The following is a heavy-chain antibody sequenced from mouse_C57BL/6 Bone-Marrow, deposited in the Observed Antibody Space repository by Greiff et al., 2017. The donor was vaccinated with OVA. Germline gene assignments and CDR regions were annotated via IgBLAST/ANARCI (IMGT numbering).Heavy chain of an antibody. CDR3: ARGFAY. CDR2: IDPANGKT. CDR1: GFNIQNTY. J-gene: IGHJ3*01. V-gene: IGHV14-3*01. Sequence: DVQLQESVAELVRPGASVKLSCTASGFNIQNTYMHWVQQRPEQGLEWIGRIDPANGKTKYAPKFQGKATIPADTSSNPAYLQLSSLTSDDTAIYYCARGFAYWGQGTLVTVSA.